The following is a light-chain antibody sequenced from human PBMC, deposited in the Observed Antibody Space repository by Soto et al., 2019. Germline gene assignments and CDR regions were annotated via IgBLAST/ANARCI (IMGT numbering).Light chain of an antibody. J-gene: IGLJ2*01. V-gene: IGLV2-8*01. CDR2: EVS. CDR1: SSDVGGYNY. CDR3: SSYAGFDVV. Sequence: QSALTQPPSASGSLGQSVTISCTGTSSDVGGYNYVSWYQQHPGKAPKLMIYEVSKRPSGVPDRFSGSKSGNTASLTVSGLQAEDEADYYCSSYAGFDVVFGGGTKLTVL.